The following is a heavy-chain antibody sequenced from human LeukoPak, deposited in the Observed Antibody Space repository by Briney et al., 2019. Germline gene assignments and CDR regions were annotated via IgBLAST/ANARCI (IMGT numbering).Heavy chain of an antibody. D-gene: IGHD6-19*01. CDR1: GFTFSSYA. V-gene: IGHV3-23*01. Sequence: GGSLRLSCAASGFTFSSYAMTWVRQAPGKGLEWVSAISGSDGSTYYVDSVRGRFTISRDFSRNTLYLQMNSLRAEDTAVYYCAKLTSGWFEDFWGQGTLVTVSS. J-gene: IGHJ4*02. CDR3: AKLTSGWFEDF. CDR2: ISGSDGST.